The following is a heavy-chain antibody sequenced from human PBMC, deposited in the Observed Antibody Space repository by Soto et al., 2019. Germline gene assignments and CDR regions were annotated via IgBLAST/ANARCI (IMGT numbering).Heavy chain of an antibody. CDR1: GFMVDDYA. J-gene: IGHJ4*02. D-gene: IGHD6-6*01. Sequence: EVQLVESGGGLVQPGRSLRLSCEASGFMVDDYAMYWVRQAPGKGREWVSGISWNSNSIVYADSVKGRFTISRDNAKNALYLQMNSLKPEDTALYYCAKSQSIASRPFDYWGQGTLVNVSS. CDR3: AKSQSIASRPFDY. CDR2: ISWNSNSI. V-gene: IGHV3-9*01.